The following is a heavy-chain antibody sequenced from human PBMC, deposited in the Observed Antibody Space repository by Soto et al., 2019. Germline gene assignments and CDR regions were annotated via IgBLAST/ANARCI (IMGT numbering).Heavy chain of an antibody. V-gene: IGHV3-23*01. Sequence: GGSLRLSCAASGFTFSRYAMTWVRQAPGKXLEWVSAISGSGGSTFYADSVKGRFTISRDNSKNTLYLQMYSLRADDTAVYYCAKDGDDTNGYYYYYGMDVWGQGTTVTVSS. CDR2: ISGSGGST. J-gene: IGHJ6*02. CDR3: AKDGDDTNGYYYYYGMDV. CDR1: GFTFSRYA. D-gene: IGHD2-8*01.